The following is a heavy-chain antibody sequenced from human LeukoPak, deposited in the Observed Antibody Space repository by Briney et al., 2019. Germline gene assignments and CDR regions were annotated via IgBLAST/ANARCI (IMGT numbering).Heavy chain of an antibody. CDR1: GGTFSSYA. J-gene: IGHJ4*02. CDR2: IFPIFGTA. CDR3: ASYYDSSGYDY. D-gene: IGHD3-22*01. Sequence: PVKVSCKASGGTFSSYAISWVRQAPGQGLEWMGGIFPIFGTANYAQKFQGRVTITTDESTSTAYMELSSLRSEDTAVYYCASYYDSSGYDYWGQGTLVTVSS. V-gene: IGHV1-69*05.